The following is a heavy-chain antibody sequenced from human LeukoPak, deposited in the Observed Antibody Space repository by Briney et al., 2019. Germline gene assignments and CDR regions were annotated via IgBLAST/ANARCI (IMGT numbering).Heavy chain of an antibody. Sequence: ASVNVSCKVSGSTLTELSMHWVRQAPGKGLEWMGGFDPEDGETIYAQKFQGRVTMTEDTSTDTAYMELSSLRSEDTAVYYCATGHRLTPGYYDYWGQGTLVTVSS. J-gene: IGHJ4*02. V-gene: IGHV1-24*01. CDR3: ATGHRLTPGYYDY. CDR1: GSTLTELS. CDR2: FDPEDGET. D-gene: IGHD3-22*01.